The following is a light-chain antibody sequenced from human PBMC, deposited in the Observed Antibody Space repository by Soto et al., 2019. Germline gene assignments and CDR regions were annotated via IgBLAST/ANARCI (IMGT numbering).Light chain of an antibody. J-gene: IGKJ1*01. Sequence: DIQMTQSPSTLTASVGDRATITCWASQSIDSWLAWYQHKTGKAPKLRIFKASTLETGVPSRLRGSGYETELTITISSMQTDDFETYYCQHYNTYTWTFGQGTKVDI. CDR1: QSIDSW. CDR3: QHYNTYTWT. V-gene: IGKV1-5*03. CDR2: KAS.